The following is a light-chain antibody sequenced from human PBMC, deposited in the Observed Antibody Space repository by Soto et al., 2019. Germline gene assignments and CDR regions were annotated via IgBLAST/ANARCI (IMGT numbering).Light chain of an antibody. CDR1: SSDVGGYNY. V-gene: IGLV2-11*01. CDR2: DVN. J-gene: IGLJ1*01. CDR3: CSDAGTYPLV. Sequence: QYVLTQPRSVSGSPGQSVTISCTGTSSDVGGYNYVSWYQQHPGKAPKLMIFDVNKRPSGVPDRISCSKFGNTASLTISGLQTEDEADYYCCSDAGTYPLVFGSGTKVTVL.